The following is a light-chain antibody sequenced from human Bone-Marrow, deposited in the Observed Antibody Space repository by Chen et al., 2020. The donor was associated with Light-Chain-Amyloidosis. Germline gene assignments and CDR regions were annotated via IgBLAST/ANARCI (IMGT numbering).Light chain of an antibody. Sequence: DIQMTQSPSSLSASVGDSVTITCRASQSISSYLNWYQQKPGKAPTLLIYAASSLQSGVPSRFSGSGSLTDFTLTITSLRPEEVATYYCQQSYSTPITFGPGTTVDI. CDR2: AAS. V-gene: IGKV1-39*01. CDR1: QSISSY. J-gene: IGKJ3*01. CDR3: QQSYSTPIT.